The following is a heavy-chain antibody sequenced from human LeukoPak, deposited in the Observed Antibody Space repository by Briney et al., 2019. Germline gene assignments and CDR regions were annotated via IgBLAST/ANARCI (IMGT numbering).Heavy chain of an antibody. CDR1: GFTFSSYG. D-gene: IGHD3-10*01. Sequence: GRSLRLSCADSGFTFSSYGMHWVRQAPGKGLEWVAVISYDGSSKYYADSVKGRFTISRDNSKNTVYLQMNSLRAEDTAVYYCANKGLLWFGDPPAFDIWGQGTMVTVSS. CDR2: ISYDGSSK. J-gene: IGHJ3*02. CDR3: ANKGLLWFGDPPAFDI. V-gene: IGHV3-30*18.